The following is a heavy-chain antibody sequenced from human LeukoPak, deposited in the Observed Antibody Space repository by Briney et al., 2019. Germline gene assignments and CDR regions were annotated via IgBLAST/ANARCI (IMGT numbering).Heavy chain of an antibody. CDR1: GFTFSSYS. CDR3: AKDGLIAAATDAFDI. D-gene: IGHD6-13*01. Sequence: GGSLRLSCAASGFTFSSYSMNWVRQAPGKGLEWVSSISSSSYIYYADSVKGRFTISRDNSKNTLYLQMNSLRAEDTAVYYCAKDGLIAAATDAFDIWGQGTVVTVSS. J-gene: IGHJ3*02. V-gene: IGHV3-21*04. CDR2: ISSSSYI.